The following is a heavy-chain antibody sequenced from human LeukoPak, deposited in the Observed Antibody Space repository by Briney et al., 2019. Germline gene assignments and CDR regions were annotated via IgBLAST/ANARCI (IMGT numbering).Heavy chain of an antibody. Sequence: SGGSLRLSCAASGFTFSSCGMHWVRQAPGKGLEWVAFIRYDGSNKYYADSVKGRFTISRDNSKNTLYLQMNSLRAEDTAVYYCAKDREDFWGGYSLLDYWGQGTLVTVSS. V-gene: IGHV3-30*02. D-gene: IGHD3-3*01. J-gene: IGHJ4*02. CDR1: GFTFSSCG. CDR3: AKDREDFWGGYSLLDY. CDR2: IRYDGSNK.